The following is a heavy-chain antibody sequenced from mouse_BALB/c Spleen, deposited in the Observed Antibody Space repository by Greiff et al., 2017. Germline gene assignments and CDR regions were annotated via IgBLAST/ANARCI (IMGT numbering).Heavy chain of an antibody. CDR1: GFTFSSFG. J-gene: IGHJ3*01. V-gene: IGHV5-17*02. CDR3: ARSGDYDRAWFAY. CDR2: ISSGSSTI. D-gene: IGHD2-4*01. Sequence: DVMLVESGGGLVQPGGSRKLSCAASGFTFSSFGMHWVRQAPEKGLEWVAYISSGSSTIYYADTVKGRFTISRDNPKNTLFLQMTSLRSEDTAMYYCARSGDYDRAWFAYWGQGTLVTVSA.